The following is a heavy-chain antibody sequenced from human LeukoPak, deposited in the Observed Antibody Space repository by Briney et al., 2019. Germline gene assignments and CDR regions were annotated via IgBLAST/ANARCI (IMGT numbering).Heavy chain of an antibody. D-gene: IGHD6-13*01. CDR3: ARTSSSWYFPGWFDP. J-gene: IGHJ5*02. V-gene: IGHV4-34*01. Sequence: SETLSLTCAVYGGSFSGYYWSWIRQPPGKGLEWIGEINHSGSTNYNPSLKSRVTISVDTSKNQFSLKLNSVTAADTAVYYCARTSSSWYFPGWFDPWGQGTLVTVSS. CDR2: INHSGST. CDR1: GGSFSGYY.